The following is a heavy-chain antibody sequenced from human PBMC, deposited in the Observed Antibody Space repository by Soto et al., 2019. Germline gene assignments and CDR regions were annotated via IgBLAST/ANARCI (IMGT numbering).Heavy chain of an antibody. CDR2: IIPIFGTA. CDR1: GGTFSSYA. V-gene: IGHV1-69*13. Sequence: SVKVSCKASGGTFSSYAISWVRQAPGQGLEWMGGIIPIFGTANYAQKFQGRVTITADESTSTAYMELSSLRSEDTAVYYCARIVPAARHPRMDVWGQGATVTVSS. J-gene: IGHJ6*02. D-gene: IGHD2-2*01. CDR3: ARIVPAARHPRMDV.